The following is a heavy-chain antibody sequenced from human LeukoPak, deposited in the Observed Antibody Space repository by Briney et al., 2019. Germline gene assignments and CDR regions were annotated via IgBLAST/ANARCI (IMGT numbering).Heavy chain of an antibody. V-gene: IGHV1-8*01. Sequence: ASVKVSCKASGYTFTSYDINWVRQATGQGLEWMGWMNPNSGNTGYAQKFQGRVTMTRDTSISTAYMELSRLRSDDTAVYYCARDESGSGSYYNAYWGQGTLVTVSS. CDR2: MNPNSGNT. CDR1: GYTFTSYD. J-gene: IGHJ4*02. D-gene: IGHD3-10*01. CDR3: ARDESGSGSYYNAY.